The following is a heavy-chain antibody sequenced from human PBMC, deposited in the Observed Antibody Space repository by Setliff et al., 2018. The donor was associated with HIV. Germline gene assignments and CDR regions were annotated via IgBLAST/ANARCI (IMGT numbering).Heavy chain of an antibody. CDR1: GFTVRDNY. D-gene: IGHD2-8*01. CDR2: IYSDGRT. Sequence: PGESLKISCAASGFTVRDNYMTWVRQAPGKGLEWVSVIYSDGRTFYTDSVKGRFTISRDDSKNTVYLQMLSLRVDDTAAYYCAKGVKWLDPWGQGILVTVSS. CDR3: AKGVKWLDP. J-gene: IGHJ5*02. V-gene: IGHV3-53*01.